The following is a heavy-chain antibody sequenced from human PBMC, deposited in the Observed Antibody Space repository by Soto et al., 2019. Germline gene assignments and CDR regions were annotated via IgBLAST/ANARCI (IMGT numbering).Heavy chain of an antibody. Sequence: PGVSLRLSCAASGFTLSSYVMPWIRQAPGKGLEWVARISYAGNDNYYAGSVKGRFSISRDNSQKTLYLQMTSLRADDTAVYYCARDRQQWLEPAGGALPFWGQGTMVTVSS. D-gene: IGHD6-19*01. CDR2: ISYAGNDN. CDR1: GFTLSSYV. V-gene: IGHV3-30-3*01. J-gene: IGHJ3*01. CDR3: ARDRQQWLEPAGGALPF.